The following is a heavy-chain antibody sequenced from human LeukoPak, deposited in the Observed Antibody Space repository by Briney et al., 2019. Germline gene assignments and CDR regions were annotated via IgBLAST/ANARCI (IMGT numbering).Heavy chain of an antibody. V-gene: IGHV3-11*01. Sequence: GGSLRLSCAASGFTFSDYYMNWIRQAPGKGLEWVSYISSSGSTIYYADSVKGRFTISRDNAKNSLYLQLNLLRAADTAVYYCARDQGGYNYGYSFDYWGQGTLVTVSS. CDR1: GFTFSDYY. J-gene: IGHJ4*02. D-gene: IGHD5-18*01. CDR3: ARDQGGYNYGYSFDY. CDR2: ISSSGSTI.